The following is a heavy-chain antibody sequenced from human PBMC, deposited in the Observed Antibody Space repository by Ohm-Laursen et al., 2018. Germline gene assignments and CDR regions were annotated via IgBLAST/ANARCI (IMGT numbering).Heavy chain of an antibody. CDR3: TTDHRSTTVH. CDR2: IKSKTGGGTT. CDR1: GFTFSNAW. Sequence: GSLRLSCAASGFTFSNAWMSWVRQAPGKGLEWVGRIKSKTGGGTTDYAAPVKGRFTISRDDSKNTLYLQMNSLKIEDTAVYYCTTDHRSTTVHWGQGTLVTVSS. D-gene: IGHD2/OR15-2a*01. V-gene: IGHV3-15*01. J-gene: IGHJ4*02.